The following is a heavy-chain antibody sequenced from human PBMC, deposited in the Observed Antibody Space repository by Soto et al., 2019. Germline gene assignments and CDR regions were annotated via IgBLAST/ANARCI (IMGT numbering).Heavy chain of an antibody. J-gene: IGHJ4*02. D-gene: IGHD5-12*01. V-gene: IGHV4-31*03. CDR3: AGEVRWLQYCYFDY. CDR2: ICYSGST. Sequence: QVQLQESGPGLVKPSQTLSLTCTVSGGSICSGGYYWSWIRQHPGKGLGWIGYICYSGSTYYNPSLKTRVTISVDTSKNQFSLKLSSVTAADTAVDYCAGEVRWLQYCYFDYWCQGTLLTVSS. CDR1: GGSICSGGYY.